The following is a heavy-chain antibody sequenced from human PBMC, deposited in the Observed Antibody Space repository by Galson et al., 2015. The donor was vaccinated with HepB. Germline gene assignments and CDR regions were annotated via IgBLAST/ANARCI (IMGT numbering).Heavy chain of an antibody. CDR1: GGTFSSYA. CDR2: IIPIFGIA. V-gene: IGHV1-69*10. CDR3: ARDRAFLTGYYRGDYYYGMDV. D-gene: IGHD3-9*01. Sequence: SVKVSCKASGGTFSSYAISWVRQAPGQGLEWMGGIIPIFGIANYAQKFQGRVTITADKSTSTAYMELSSLRSEDTAVYYCARDRAFLTGYYRGDYYYGMDVWGQGTTVTVSS. J-gene: IGHJ6*02.